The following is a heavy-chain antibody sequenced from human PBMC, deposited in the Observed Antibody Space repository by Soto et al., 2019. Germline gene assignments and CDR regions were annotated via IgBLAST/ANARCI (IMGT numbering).Heavy chain of an antibody. CDR2: IYYSGST. D-gene: IGHD3-9*01. J-gene: IGHJ5*02. CDR3: ARGGTYYDILTGYPENWFDP. CDR1: GGSISSYY. Sequence: SETLSLTCTVSGGSISSYYWSWIRQPPGKGLEWIGYIYYSGSTNYNPSLKSRVTISVDTSKNQFSLKLSSVTAADTAAYYCARGGTYYDILTGYPENWFDPWGQGTLVTVSS. V-gene: IGHV4-59*01.